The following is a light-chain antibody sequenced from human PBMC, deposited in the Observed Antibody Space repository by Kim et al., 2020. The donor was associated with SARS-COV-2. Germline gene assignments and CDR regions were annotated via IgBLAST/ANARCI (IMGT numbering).Light chain of an antibody. CDR2: QDS. CDR3: QAWDSSTVV. V-gene: IGLV3-1*01. Sequence: SYELTQPPSVSVSPGQTASITCSGDKLGDKYACWYQQKPGQSPVLVIYQDSKRPSGIPERFSGSNSGNTATLTISGTQAMDEADYYCQAWDSSTVVFGPG. J-gene: IGLJ1*01. CDR1: KLGDKY.